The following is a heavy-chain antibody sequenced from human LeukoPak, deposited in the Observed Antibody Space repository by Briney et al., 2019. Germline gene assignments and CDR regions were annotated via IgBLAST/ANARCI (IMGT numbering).Heavy chain of an antibody. CDR3: ARALGSPLDF. CDR1: GFTFSSSW. CDR2: LNDDGSTT. V-gene: IGHV3-74*01. D-gene: IGHD1-26*01. J-gene: IGHJ4*02. Sequence: GVSLKLSCAASGFTFSSSWMHWVRQSPGKGLVWVSRLNDDGSTTTYADSVKGRFTISRDNAKNTLYLQMNSLRAEDTAVYYCARALGSPLDFWGQGTLVTVS.